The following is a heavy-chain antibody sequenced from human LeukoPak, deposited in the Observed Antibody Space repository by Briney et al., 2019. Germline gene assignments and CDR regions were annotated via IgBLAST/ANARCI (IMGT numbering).Heavy chain of an antibody. V-gene: IGHV4-38-2*02. J-gene: IGHJ3*02. CDR1: GYSISSGYY. D-gene: IGHD4-17*01. CDR2: IYHSGST. CDR3: ARGDYGDYEPAFDI. Sequence: PSETLSLTCTVSGYSISSGYYWGWIRQPPGKGLEWIGRIYHSGSTYYNPSLKSRVTISVDTSKNQFSLKLSSVTAAHTAVYYCARGDYGDYEPAFDIWGQGTMVTVSS.